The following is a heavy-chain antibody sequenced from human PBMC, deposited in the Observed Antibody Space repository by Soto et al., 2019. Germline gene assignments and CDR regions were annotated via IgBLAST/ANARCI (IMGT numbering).Heavy chain of an antibody. CDR3: VASLAASGLNWLDP. V-gene: IGHV4-4*07. Sequence: SETLSLTCIVSGGSISEKYWNWVRQPPGKGLEWIGLIFANGHTDYNPSLKSRVTMSVDASKNQFSLRLTSMTAADTAVYYCVASLAASGLNWLDPWGRGTLVTAPQ. D-gene: IGHD6-13*01. J-gene: IGHJ5*02. CDR1: GGSISEKY. CDR2: IFANGHT.